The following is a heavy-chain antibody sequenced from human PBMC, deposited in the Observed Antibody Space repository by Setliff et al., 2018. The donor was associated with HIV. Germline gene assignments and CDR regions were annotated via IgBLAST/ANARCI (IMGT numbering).Heavy chain of an antibody. D-gene: IGHD4-4*01. J-gene: IGHJ3*02. Sequence: PGGSLRLSCAASGFTFSTYSMNWVRQAPGKGLEWVSYISSVGTIYYADSVKGRFTISRDNAKNTVYLQMNSLRAEDTAVYYCTRVVGGNLYPSAFDIWAQGTMVTVSS. V-gene: IGHV3-48*04. CDR1: GFTFSTYS. CDR2: ISSVGTI. CDR3: TRVVGGNLYPSAFDI.